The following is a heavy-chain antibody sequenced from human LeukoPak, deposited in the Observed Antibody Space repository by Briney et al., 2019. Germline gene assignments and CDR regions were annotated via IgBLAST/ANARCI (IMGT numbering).Heavy chain of an antibody. J-gene: IGHJ6*03. CDR3: ARHGPAAMTGDRPNYYYYMDV. Sequence: GESLKISCKGSGYSFTSYWIGWVRQMPGKGLEWMGIIYPGDSDTRYSPSFQGQVTISADKSISTAYLQWSSLKASDTAMYYCARHGPAAMTGDRPNYYYYMDVWGKGTTVTVSS. D-gene: IGHD2-2*01. V-gene: IGHV5-51*01. CDR1: GYSFTSYW. CDR2: IYPGDSDT.